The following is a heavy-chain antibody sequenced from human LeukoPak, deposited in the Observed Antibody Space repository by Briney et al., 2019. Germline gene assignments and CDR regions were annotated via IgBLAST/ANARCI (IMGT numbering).Heavy chain of an antibody. CDR2: ISSSSSYI. CDR1: GFTFSSYS. Sequence: GGSLRLSCAASGFTFSSYSMNWVRQAPGKELEWVSSISSSSSYIYYADSVKGRFTISRDNAKNSLYLQMNSLRAEDTAVYYCARDFCSSTSCYYYYYYYMDVWGKGTTVTVSS. CDR3: ARDFCSSTSCYYYYYYYMDV. D-gene: IGHD2-2*01. J-gene: IGHJ6*03. V-gene: IGHV3-21*01.